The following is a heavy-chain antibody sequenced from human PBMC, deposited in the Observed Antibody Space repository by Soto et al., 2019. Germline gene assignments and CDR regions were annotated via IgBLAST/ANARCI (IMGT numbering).Heavy chain of an antibody. CDR3: AREAVRFLERWFDP. V-gene: IGHV3-21*01. Sequence: EVQLVESGGGLVKPGGSLRLSCAASGFTFSSYSMNWVRQAPGKGLEWVSSISSSSSYIYYSDSVKGLFTISRHNAKKSLYLQMNSLRAEDTAVYYCAREAVRFLERWFDPWGQGTLVTVSS. CDR1: GFTFSSYS. J-gene: IGHJ5*02. CDR2: ISSSSSYI. D-gene: IGHD3-3*01.